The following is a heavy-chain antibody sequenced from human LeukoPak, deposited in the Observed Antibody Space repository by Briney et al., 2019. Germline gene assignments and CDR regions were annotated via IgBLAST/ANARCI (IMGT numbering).Heavy chain of an antibody. D-gene: IGHD6-19*01. Sequence: GGSLRLSCAASGFTFSSYAMHWVRQAPGQGLEYVSAISSNGGSTYYANYLKGRFTISRDNSKNTLYIQMGSLRAEDMAVYYCARDPGSSGWYFDYWGQGTLVTVSS. CDR3: ARDPGSSGWYFDY. V-gene: IGHV3-64*01. CDR2: ISSNGGST. CDR1: GFTFSSYA. J-gene: IGHJ4*02.